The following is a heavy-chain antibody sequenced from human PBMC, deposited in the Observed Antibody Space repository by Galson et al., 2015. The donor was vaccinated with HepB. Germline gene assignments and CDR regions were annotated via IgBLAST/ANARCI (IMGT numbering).Heavy chain of an antibody. V-gene: IGHV3-11*01. J-gene: IGHJ4*02. CDR1: GFTFSDYY. D-gene: IGHD2-2*01. CDR2: ISSSGSTI. CDR3: AILKSTSWFGRDY. Sequence: LRLSCAASGFTFSDYYMSWIRQAPGKGLEWVSYISSSGSTIYYADSVKGRFTISRDNAKNSLYLQMNSLRAEDTAVYYCAILKSTSWFGRDYWGQGTLVTVSS.